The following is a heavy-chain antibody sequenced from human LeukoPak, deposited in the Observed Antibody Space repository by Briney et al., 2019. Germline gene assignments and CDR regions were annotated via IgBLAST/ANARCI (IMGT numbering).Heavy chain of an antibody. J-gene: IGHJ4*02. V-gene: IGHV3-48*01. CDR3: ARPGDGWFGELLLGVPFDY. D-gene: IGHD3-10*01. CDR1: GFTFSSYS. Sequence: AGGSLRLSCAASGFTFSSYSMTWVRQAPGKGLEWVSYISSSSSTIYYADSVKGRFTISRDNAKNSLYLQMNSLRAEDTAVYYCARPGDGWFGELLLGVPFDYWGQGTLVTVSS. CDR2: ISSSSSTI.